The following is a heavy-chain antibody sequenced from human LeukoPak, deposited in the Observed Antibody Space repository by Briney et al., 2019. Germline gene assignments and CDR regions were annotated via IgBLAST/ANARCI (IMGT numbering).Heavy chain of an antibody. D-gene: IGHD6-19*01. CDR3: ARHKYRSGWPPEGAFDI. V-gene: IGHV4-39*01. CDR2: IYYSGST. J-gene: IGHJ3*02. Sequence: SETLSLTCTVSGGSISSSSYYWGWIRQPPGKGLEWIGSIYYSGSTYYNPSLKSRVTISVDTSKTQFSPKLSSVTAADTAVYYCARHKYRSGWPPEGAFDIWGQGTMVTVSS. CDR1: GGSISSSSYY.